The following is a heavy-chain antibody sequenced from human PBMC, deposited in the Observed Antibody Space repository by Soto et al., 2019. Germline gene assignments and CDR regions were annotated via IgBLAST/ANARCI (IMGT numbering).Heavy chain of an antibody. Sequence: GGTLILSCVASGFIIINYGMHWVRQAPGKGPEWVAVNWCDGSREYYVDSVKDRFTISRDNSKNTLYLQMNSLRPEDTAVYYCAGIAVASFYYWGQGTLVTVSS. V-gene: IGHV3-30*02. CDR2: NWCDGSRE. CDR1: GFIIINYG. D-gene: IGHD6-19*01. J-gene: IGHJ4*01. CDR3: AGIAVASFYY.